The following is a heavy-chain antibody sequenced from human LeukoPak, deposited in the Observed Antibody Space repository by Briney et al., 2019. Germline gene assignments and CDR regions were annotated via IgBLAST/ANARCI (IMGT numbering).Heavy chain of an antibody. CDR2: INPNSGNT. D-gene: IGHD1-26*01. CDR1: GYTFTTYD. Sequence: ASVKVSCKASGYTFTTYDINWVRQATGQGLQWMGWINPNSGNTGYAQKFQGRITITRNTSISTVYMELSSLRSEDTAVYYCARPVGATAPFDAFDIWGQGTMVTVSS. CDR3: ARPVGATAPFDAFDI. J-gene: IGHJ3*02. V-gene: IGHV1-8*03.